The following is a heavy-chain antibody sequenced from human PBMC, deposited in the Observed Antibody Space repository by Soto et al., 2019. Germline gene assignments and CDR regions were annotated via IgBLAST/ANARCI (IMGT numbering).Heavy chain of an antibody. CDR3: ARYSPPKKSYDSNPGWFDP. J-gene: IGHJ5*02. V-gene: IGHV4-59*01. D-gene: IGHD3-22*01. CDR1: GGSINNYY. CDR2: VYYTGST. Sequence: QVQLQESGPGLVKSSETLSLTCTVSGGSINNYYWTWIRQPPGKGLEWIGYVYYTGSTSYNPSLTVRVNISLDTSMNQFSLTLNAVTAADTAMYFCARYSPPKKSYDSNPGWFDPWGQGTLVAVSS.